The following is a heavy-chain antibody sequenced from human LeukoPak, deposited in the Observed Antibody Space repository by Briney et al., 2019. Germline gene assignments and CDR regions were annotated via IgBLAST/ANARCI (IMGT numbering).Heavy chain of an antibody. CDR3: ARGGGLDV. Sequence: PGGSLRLPCAASGFPFSSYSMTWVRQAPGKGLEWVASINHNGDVNYYVDSVKGRFTISRDNAKNSLYLQMSNLRAEDTAVYFCARGGGLDVWGQGATVTVSS. D-gene: IGHD3-16*01. CDR2: INHNGDVN. CDR1: GFPFSSYS. J-gene: IGHJ6*02. V-gene: IGHV3-7*03.